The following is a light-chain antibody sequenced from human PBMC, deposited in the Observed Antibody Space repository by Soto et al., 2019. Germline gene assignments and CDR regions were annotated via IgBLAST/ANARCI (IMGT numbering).Light chain of an antibody. V-gene: IGLV2-14*01. CDR2: EVT. J-gene: IGLJ1*01. Sequence: QSALTQPASMSGSPGQSITISCTGTSSDVGAYNSVSWYQQHPDKVPKLIIYEVTNRPSGVSNRFSGSKSGNTASLTISGLQAEDDADYYCSSYTSSSLYVFGTGTKVTVL. CDR1: SSDVGAYNS. CDR3: SSYTSSSLYV.